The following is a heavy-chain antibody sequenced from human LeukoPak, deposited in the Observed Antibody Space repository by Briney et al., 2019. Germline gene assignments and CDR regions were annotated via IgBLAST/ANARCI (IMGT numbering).Heavy chain of an antibody. V-gene: IGHV1-46*01. J-gene: IGHJ5*02. CDR2: ISPSGGST. Sequence: GASVKVSCEAFGYTFTSNYMHWVRQAPGQGPEWMGVISPSGGSTTYAQKFQGRVTLTRDMSTSTDYLELSSLRSEDTAVYYCARDSSVRDEAWWFNPWGQGTLVTVSS. D-gene: IGHD3-10*01. CDR1: GYTFTSNY. CDR3: ARDSSVRDEAWWFNP.